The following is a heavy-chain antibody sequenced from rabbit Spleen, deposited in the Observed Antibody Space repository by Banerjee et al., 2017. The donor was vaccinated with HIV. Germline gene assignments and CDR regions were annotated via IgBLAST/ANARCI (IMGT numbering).Heavy chain of an antibody. Sequence: QEQLVESGGGLVQPEGSLTLTCKASGFDLNTYGVSWVRQAPGKGLEWIGYIDPLFGNTYYANWVNGRFSISRENTQNTLYLQMTSLTAADTATYFCARDGAGGSYFALWGPGTLVTVS. CDR3: ARDGAGGSYFAL. CDR2: IDPLFGNT. V-gene: IGHV1S47*01. D-gene: IGHD8-1*01. J-gene: IGHJ4*01. CDR1: GFDLNTYG.